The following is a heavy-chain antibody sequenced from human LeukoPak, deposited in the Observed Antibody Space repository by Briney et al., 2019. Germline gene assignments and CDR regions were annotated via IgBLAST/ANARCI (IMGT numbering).Heavy chain of an antibody. J-gene: IGHJ4*02. V-gene: IGHV3-23*01. CDR3: AKVRTGHYFDY. D-gene: IGHD1-1*01. Sequence: GGSLRLSCAASEFTFSNYAMSWVRQAPGKGLEWVPSISGTGGSTYYADSVKGRFTISRDNSNNTLFLQMNSLRAEDTAVYYCAKVRTGHYFDYWGQGTLVTVSS. CDR1: EFTFSNYA. CDR2: ISGTGGST.